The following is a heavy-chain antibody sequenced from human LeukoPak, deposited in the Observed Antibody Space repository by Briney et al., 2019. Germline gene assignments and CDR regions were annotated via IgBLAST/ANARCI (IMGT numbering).Heavy chain of an antibody. CDR2: ISSSSGYI. V-gene: IGHV3-21*04. J-gene: IGHJ4*02. Sequence: PGGSLRLSCEASGFTFSSYTLTWVRQAPGKGLEWVSSISSSSGYIYYADSVKGRFTISRDNAKRSLSLQMNSLRDEDTAVYYCAKPLTGGGSWPPFDSWGQGTLVTVPS. CDR1: GFTFSSYT. CDR3: AKPLTGGGSWPPFDS. D-gene: IGHD2-15*01.